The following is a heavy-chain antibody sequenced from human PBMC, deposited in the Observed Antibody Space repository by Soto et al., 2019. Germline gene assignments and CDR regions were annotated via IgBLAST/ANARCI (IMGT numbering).Heavy chain of an antibody. CDR1: GVSISSSKW. CDR3: AYIPGCLRHDV. CDR2: TLHSGDT. J-gene: IGHJ3*01. V-gene: IGHV4-4*02. D-gene: IGHD2-21*01. Sequence: QVQLQESGPGLVKPSGTLSLTCAVSGVSISSSKWWTWVRPPRGKGLEWIGDTLHSGDTNYNPSLKIPIIISGDQSTTQLSLVRTSVTASATAVYYCAYIPGCLRHDVGGQGAVVIVS.